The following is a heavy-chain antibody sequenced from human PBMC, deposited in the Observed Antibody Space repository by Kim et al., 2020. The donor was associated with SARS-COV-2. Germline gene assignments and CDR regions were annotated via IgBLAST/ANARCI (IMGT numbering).Heavy chain of an antibody. Sequence: ASVKVSCKASGYTFTGYYMHWVRQAPGQGLEWMGWINPNSGGTNYAQKFQGWVTMTRDTSISTAYMELSRLRSDDTAVYYCARGGVVVVAAPHAFDIWGQGTMVTVSS. CDR1: GYTFTGYY. CDR3: ARGGVVVVAAPHAFDI. CDR2: INPNSGGT. V-gene: IGHV1-2*04. D-gene: IGHD2-15*01. J-gene: IGHJ3*02.